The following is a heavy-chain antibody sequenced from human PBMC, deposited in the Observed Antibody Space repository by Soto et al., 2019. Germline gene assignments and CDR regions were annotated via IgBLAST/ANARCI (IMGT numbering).Heavy chain of an antibody. V-gene: IGHV4-39*01. D-gene: IGHD3-22*01. J-gene: IGHJ3*02. CDR2: VDYSWST. CDR1: RGSTTSGSYY. CDR3: ARQTDSYYTFDAFDI. Sequence: PSETLSLTCTVLRGSTTSGSYYLDWIRQPRGKGLERIGNVDYSWSTNYNPSLESRVTISLDTSKNQFSLKLSSVTAAYTAVYYCARQTDSYYTFDAFDIWGQGTMVT.